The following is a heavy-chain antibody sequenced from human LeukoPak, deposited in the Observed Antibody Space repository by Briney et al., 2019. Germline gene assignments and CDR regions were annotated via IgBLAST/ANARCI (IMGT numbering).Heavy chain of an antibody. Sequence: ASVKVSCKASGGTFSSYAISWVRQAPGQGLEWMGRIIPILGIANYAQKFQGRVTITADKSTSTAYMELSSLRSEDTAVYYCARDDFDSSSWSAHWGQGTLVTVSS. V-gene: IGHV1-69*04. CDR3: ARDDFDSSSWSAH. CDR1: GGTFSSYA. J-gene: IGHJ4*02. CDR2: IIPILGIA. D-gene: IGHD6-13*01.